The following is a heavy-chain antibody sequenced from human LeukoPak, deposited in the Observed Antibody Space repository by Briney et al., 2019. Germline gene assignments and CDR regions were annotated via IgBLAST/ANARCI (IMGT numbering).Heavy chain of an antibody. D-gene: IGHD6-19*01. CDR1: GYTFTVYY. J-gene: IGHJ4*02. CDR2: INPNSGGT. CDR3: ARERKQWLVRGYFDY. V-gene: IGHV1-2*06. Sequence: ASVKVSCKASGYTFTVYYMHWVRQAPGQGLEWMGRINPNSGGTNYAQKFQGRVTMTRDTSISTAYMELSRLRSDDTAVYYCARERKQWLVRGYFDYWGQGTLVTVSS.